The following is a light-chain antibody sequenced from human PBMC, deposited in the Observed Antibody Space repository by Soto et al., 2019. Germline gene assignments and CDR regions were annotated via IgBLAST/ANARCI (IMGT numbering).Light chain of an antibody. V-gene: IGKV1-39*01. J-gene: IGKJ4*01. CDR1: QSISSY. CDR2: AAS. Sequence: DIQMTQSPSSLSASVGDRVTITCRASQSISSYLNWYQQKPEKAPKLLLYAASSLQSGVPSRFSGSGSGTDFTLTISSLQPEDFATYDCQQSYSTPLTFGGGTKVEIK. CDR3: QQSYSTPLT.